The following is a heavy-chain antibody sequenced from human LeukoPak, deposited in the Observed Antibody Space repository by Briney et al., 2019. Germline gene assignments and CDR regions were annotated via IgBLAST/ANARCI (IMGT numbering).Heavy chain of an antibody. CDR1: GFTFRSYD. J-gene: IGHJ6*03. Sequence: GGSLRLSCAASGFTFRSYDMSWVRQAPGKGLEWVSGISGSGGATYYADSVKGRFTISRGNSKNTLYLQMSSLRAEDTALYYCAKGVGYFYYMDVWGKGTTVTVSS. D-gene: IGHD2-15*01. CDR3: AKGVGYFYYMDV. V-gene: IGHV3-23*01. CDR2: ISGSGGAT.